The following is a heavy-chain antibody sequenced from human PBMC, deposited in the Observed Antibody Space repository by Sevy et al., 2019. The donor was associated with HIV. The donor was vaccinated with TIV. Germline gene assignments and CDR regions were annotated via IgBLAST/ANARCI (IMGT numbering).Heavy chain of an antibody. D-gene: IGHD3-3*01. CDR1: GYTFTGYY. CDR3: ARSTDYDFWSGYGGYYYYGMDV. Sequence: ASVKVSCKASGYTFTGYYMHWVRQAPGQGLEWMGRINPNSGGPNYAQKFQGRVTMTRDTSISTAYMELIRLRSDDTAVYYCARSTDYDFWSGYGGYYYYGMDVWGQGTTVTVSS. V-gene: IGHV1-2*06. J-gene: IGHJ6*02. CDR2: INPNSGGP.